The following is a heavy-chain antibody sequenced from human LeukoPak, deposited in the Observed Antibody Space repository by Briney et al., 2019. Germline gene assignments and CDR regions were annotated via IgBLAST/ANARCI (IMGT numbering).Heavy chain of an antibody. CDR2: INTEGTST. CDR3: ARDLGQYYDTSDNWFDP. J-gene: IGHJ5*02. CDR1: GFTFRSYW. D-gene: IGHD3-22*01. Sequence: PGGSLRLSCAASGFTFRSYWMHWVRQAPGKGLVWFSRINTEGTSTTYADFVKGRFTISRDNAKNTLYLQMNSLRAEDTAVYYCARDLGQYYDTSDNWFDPWGQGTLVTVSS. V-gene: IGHV3-74*01.